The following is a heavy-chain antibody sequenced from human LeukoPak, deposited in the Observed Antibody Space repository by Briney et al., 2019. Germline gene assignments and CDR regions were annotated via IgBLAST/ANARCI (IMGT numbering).Heavy chain of an antibody. CDR1: GFTVSSNY. V-gene: IGHV3-53*01. D-gene: IGHD2/OR15-2a*01. CDR2: IYRGGST. Sequence: GGSLRVSCAASGFTVSSNYMSWVRQAPGKGLEWVSVIYRGGSTYYADSVKGRFTISRDNSKNTLYLQMNSLRAEDTAVYYCARDLSYYGMDVWGQGTTVTVSS. CDR3: ARDLSYYGMDV. J-gene: IGHJ6*02.